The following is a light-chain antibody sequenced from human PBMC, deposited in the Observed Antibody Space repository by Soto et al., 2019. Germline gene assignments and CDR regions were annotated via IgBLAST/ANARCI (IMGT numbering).Light chain of an antibody. V-gene: IGLV2-18*01. CDR3: SLYTSSSTPQVV. CDR2: EVS. Sequence: QSALTQPPSVSGSPGQSVTISCTGTSSDVGSYNRVSWYQQPPGTAPKLMIYEVSNRPSGVPDRFSGSKSGNTASLTISGLQAEDEADYYCSLYTSSSTPQVVFGGGTKLTVL. CDR1: SSDVGSYNR. J-gene: IGLJ2*01.